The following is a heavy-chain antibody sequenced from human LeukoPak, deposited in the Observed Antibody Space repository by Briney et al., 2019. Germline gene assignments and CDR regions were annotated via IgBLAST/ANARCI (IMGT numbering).Heavy chain of an antibody. D-gene: IGHD2/OR15-2a*01. Sequence: KPSETLSLTCSVSGDSINNYYWNWIRQPPGKGLEWIGYIYFSGSTRYNPSLQSRVTMSIGTSKTQFSLKLDSVTAEDTAVYYCARRRRLKNPGGDAFDIWGQGTVVIVSS. CDR3: ARRRRLKNPGGDAFDI. J-gene: IGHJ3*02. CDR2: IYFSGST. CDR1: GDSINNYY. V-gene: IGHV4-59*08.